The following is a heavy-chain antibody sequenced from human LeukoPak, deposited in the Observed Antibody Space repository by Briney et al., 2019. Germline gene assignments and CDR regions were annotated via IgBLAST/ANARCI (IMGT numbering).Heavy chain of an antibody. D-gene: IGHD5-12*01. CDR3: ARVRVVATIRPYYYYYMDV. J-gene: IGHJ6*03. V-gene: IGHV4-30-4*07. Sequence: PSETLSLTCTVSGGSISSGGYSWSWIRQAPGKGLEWIGYIYYSGSTYYNPSLKSRVSISIDTSKNQFSLKLSSVTAADTAVYYCARVRVVATIRPYYYYYMDVWGKGTTVTISS. CDR2: IYYSGST. CDR1: GGSISSGGYS.